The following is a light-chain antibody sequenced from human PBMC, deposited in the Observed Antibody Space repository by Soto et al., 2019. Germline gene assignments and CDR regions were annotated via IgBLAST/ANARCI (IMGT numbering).Light chain of an antibody. V-gene: IGKV3D-7*01. CDR1: QSVSSSY. Sequence: EIVMTQSPATLSLSPGERATLSCRASQSVSSSYLSWYQQKPGQAPRLLIYIASTRATGIPARFSGSGSGTDFTLTISSLQPEDFAVYYCQQDYNSLTFGGGTKVDIK. J-gene: IGKJ4*01. CDR2: IAS. CDR3: QQDYNSLT.